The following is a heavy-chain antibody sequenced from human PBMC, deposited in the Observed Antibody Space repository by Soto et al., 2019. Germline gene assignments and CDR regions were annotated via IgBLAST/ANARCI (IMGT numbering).Heavy chain of an antibody. CDR1: GGSFSGYY. CDR3: ARGCIRYCSSTSCYFWFDP. CDR2: INHSGST. J-gene: IGHJ5*02. Sequence: QVQLQQWGAGLLKPSETLSLTCAVYGGSFSGYYWSWIRQPPGKGLEWIGEINHSGSTNYNPSLKSRVTISVDTSKNQFSLKLSSVTAADTAVYYCARGCIRYCSSTSCYFWFDPWGQGTLVTVSS. D-gene: IGHD2-2*01. V-gene: IGHV4-34*01.